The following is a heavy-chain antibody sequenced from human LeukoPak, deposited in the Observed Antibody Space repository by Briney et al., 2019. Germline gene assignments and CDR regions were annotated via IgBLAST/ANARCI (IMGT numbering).Heavy chain of an antibody. D-gene: IGHD3-10*01. CDR2: IYSGDKI. Sequence: GGSLRLSCVASGFSVSDIYMNWVRQAPGKGLEWLSVIYSGDKIYYADSVKDRFTISRDISKNTVYLQMNNLRVEDTAVYYCARDRKYLYYGMEVWGQGTTVTVSS. CDR3: ARDRKYLYYGMEV. J-gene: IGHJ6*02. CDR1: GFSVSDIY. V-gene: IGHV3-66*01.